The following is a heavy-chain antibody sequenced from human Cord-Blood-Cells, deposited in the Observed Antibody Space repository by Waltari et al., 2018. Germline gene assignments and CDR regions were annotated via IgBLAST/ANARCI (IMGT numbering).Heavy chain of an antibody. CDR1: GGSISSSSYY. Sequence: QLQLQESGPGLVKPSETLSLTCTVSGGSISSSSYYWGWIRQPPGKGLEWIGSIYYSGSTYYNPSLKSRVTISVDTSKNQFSLKLSSVTAADTAVYYCARHRGGIAARHAFDIWGQGTMVTVSS. CDR2: IYYSGST. J-gene: IGHJ3*02. V-gene: IGHV4-39*01. D-gene: IGHD6-6*01. CDR3: ARHRGGIAARHAFDI.